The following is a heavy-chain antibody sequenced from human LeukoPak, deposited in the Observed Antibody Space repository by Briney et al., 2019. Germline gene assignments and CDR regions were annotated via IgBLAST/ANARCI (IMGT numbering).Heavy chain of an antibody. Sequence: GGSLRLSCAASGFTFSSYSMNWVRQAPGKGLEWVSSISSSSSYIYYADSVKGRFTISRDNAKNSLYPQMNSLRAEDTAVYYCAREANVDTAMGFDYWGQGTLVTVSS. CDR2: ISSSSSYI. J-gene: IGHJ4*02. CDR3: AREANVDTAMGFDY. V-gene: IGHV3-21*01. D-gene: IGHD5-18*01. CDR1: GFTFSSYS.